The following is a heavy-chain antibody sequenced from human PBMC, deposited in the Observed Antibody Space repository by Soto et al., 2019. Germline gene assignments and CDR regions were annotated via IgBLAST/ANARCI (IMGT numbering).Heavy chain of an antibody. D-gene: IGHD2-2*01. V-gene: IGHV3-30*18. J-gene: IGHJ1*01. CDR3: AKDRCSSTSCYDGYFQH. CDR2: ISYDGSNK. Sequence: QVQLVESGGGVVQPGRSLRLSCAASGFTFSSYGMHWVRQAPGKGLEWVAVISYDGSNKYYADSVKGRFTISRDNSKNTLYLHMNSLRADDTAVYYCAKDRCSSTSCYDGYFQHWGQGTLVTFSS. CDR1: GFTFSSYG.